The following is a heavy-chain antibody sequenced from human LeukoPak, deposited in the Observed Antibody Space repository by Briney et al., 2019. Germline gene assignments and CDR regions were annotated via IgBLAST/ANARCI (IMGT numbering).Heavy chain of an antibody. CDR3: ARDDGFYSASGIYQNYFDH. V-gene: IGHV3-7*01. D-gene: IGHD3-10*01. CDR1: GFTFSAYW. CDR2: LKQDGSEK. Sequence: GGSLRLSCAASGFTFSAYWMSWVRQAPGKGLEWVAYLKQDGSEKYYVDSVKGRFTISRDNAKNSLYLQMNSLRGEDTAVYYCARDDGFYSASGIYQNYFDHWGQGILVTVSP. J-gene: IGHJ4*02.